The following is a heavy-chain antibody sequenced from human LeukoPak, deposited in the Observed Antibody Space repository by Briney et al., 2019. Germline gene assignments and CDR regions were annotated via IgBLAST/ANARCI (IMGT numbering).Heavy chain of an antibody. V-gene: IGHV4-34*01. D-gene: IGHD3-22*01. Sequence: SETLSLTCAVYGGSFSGYHWSWIRQPPGKGLEWIGEINHSGSTNYNPSLKSRVTISVDTSKNQFSLKLSSVTAADTAVYYCARRRRTMIVVVTDYYYYYYMDVWGKGTTVTISS. CDR3: ARRRRTMIVVVTDYYYYYYMDV. J-gene: IGHJ6*03. CDR1: GGSFSGYH. CDR2: INHSGST.